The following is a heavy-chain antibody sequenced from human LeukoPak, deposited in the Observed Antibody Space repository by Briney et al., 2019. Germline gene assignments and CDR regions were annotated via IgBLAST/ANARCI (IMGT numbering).Heavy chain of an antibody. V-gene: IGHV1-18*01. CDR3: ARVSTTGTTRGAFDI. CDR2: ISAYSGNT. D-gene: IGHD1-1*01. CDR1: GYTFTSYG. Sequence: ASAKVSCKASGYTFTSYGISWVRQAPGQGLEWMGWISAYSGNTNYAQKLQGRVTMTTDTSTSTAYMELRSLRSDDTAVYYCARVSTTGTTRGAFDIWGQGTMVTVSS. J-gene: IGHJ3*02.